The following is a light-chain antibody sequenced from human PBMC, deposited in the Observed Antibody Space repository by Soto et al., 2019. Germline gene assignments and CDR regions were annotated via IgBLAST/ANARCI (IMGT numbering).Light chain of an antibody. CDR3: QQYNNWPLT. J-gene: IGKJ1*01. Sequence: MTQSPSALSASVGDRVTITCRASQSISSTLAWYQQKPGQAPRLLIYGASTRDSGIPARFGGSGSGTEFSLTISSLQSEDFAVYYCQQYNNWPLTFGQGTMVDIK. CDR1: QSISST. CDR2: GAS. V-gene: IGKV3-15*01.